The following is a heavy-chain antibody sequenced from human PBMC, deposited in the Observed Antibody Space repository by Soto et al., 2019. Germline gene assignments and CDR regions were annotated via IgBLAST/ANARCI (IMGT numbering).Heavy chain of an antibody. Sequence: PGGSLRLSCAASGFTFSSYAMHWVRQAPGKGLEWVAVISYDGSNKYYADSVKGRFTISRDNSKNTLYLQMNSLRAEDTAVYYCARGSSSSSLGSEFDYWGQGTLVTVSS. CDR3: ARGSSSSSLGSEFDY. V-gene: IGHV3-30-3*01. J-gene: IGHJ4*02. D-gene: IGHD6-6*01. CDR2: ISYDGSNK. CDR1: GFTFSSYA.